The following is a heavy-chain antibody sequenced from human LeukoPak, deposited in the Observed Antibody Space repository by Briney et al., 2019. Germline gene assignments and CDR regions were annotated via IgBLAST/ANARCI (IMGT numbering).Heavy chain of an antibody. CDR2: ISSSGSTI. CDR3: ASGDYGGNSGIDY. Sequence: GGSLRLSCAASGFTFSSYEMNWVRQAPGKGLEWVSYISSSGSTIYYADSVKGRFTISRDNAKNSLYLQMNSLRAEDTAVYYCASGDYGGNSGIDYWGQGTLVTVSS. V-gene: IGHV3-48*03. CDR1: GFTFSSYE. D-gene: IGHD4-23*01. J-gene: IGHJ4*02.